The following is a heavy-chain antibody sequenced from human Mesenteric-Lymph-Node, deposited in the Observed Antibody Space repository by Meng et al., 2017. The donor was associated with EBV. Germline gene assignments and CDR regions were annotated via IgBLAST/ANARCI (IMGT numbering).Heavy chain of an antibody. D-gene: IGHD4-17*01. CDR3: ARDSVTSPIDY. Sequence: QVQLVQFVPGGKKPGATVKVSCKASGYTYIIFGISWVRQAPGQGLEWLGWMSANNGNTIYAQKFQGRVIMTTDRSTSTAYMEVRSLTSDDTAVHYCARDSVTSPIDYWGQGTLVTVSS. CDR1: GYTYIIFG. J-gene: IGHJ4*02. CDR2: MSANNGNT. V-gene: IGHV1-18*01.